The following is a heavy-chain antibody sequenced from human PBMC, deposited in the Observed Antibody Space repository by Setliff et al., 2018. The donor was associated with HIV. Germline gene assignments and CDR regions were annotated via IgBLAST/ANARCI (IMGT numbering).Heavy chain of an antibody. CDR2: VCYSRSS. D-gene: IGHD3-22*01. CDR1: GGSVSSSSSY. V-gene: IGHV4-39*01. J-gene: IGHJ4*02. Sequence: PSETLSLTCTVSGGSVSSSSSYWGWIRQPPGKGLEWIGNVCYSRSSYYNPPLKSRVTISVDTSKNQFSLKLSSVTAADTAVYYCARRGVDDTSANYFRFGVHDHWGQGTLVTVSS. CDR3: ARRGVDDTSANYFRFGVHDH.